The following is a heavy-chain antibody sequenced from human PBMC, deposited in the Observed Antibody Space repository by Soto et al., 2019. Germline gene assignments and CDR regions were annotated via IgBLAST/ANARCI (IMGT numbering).Heavy chain of an antibody. D-gene: IGHD6-13*01. Sequence: QVQLQQWGAGLLKPSETLSLTCAVYGGSFSGYYWSWIRQPPGKGLAWIGEINHSGSTNYNPSLKSLVTISVDTSKNQFSLKLSSVTAADTAVYYCARGSQMPIAALPHPATKYYFDYWGQGTLVTVSS. CDR2: INHSGST. CDR1: GGSFSGYY. V-gene: IGHV4-34*01. J-gene: IGHJ4*02. CDR3: ARGSQMPIAALPHPATKYYFDY.